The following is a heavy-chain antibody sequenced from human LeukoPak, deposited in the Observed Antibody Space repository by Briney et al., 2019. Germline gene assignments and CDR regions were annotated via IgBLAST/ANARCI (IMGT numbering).Heavy chain of an antibody. CDR1: GFTFSSYG. CDR2: ISSSGGST. D-gene: IGHD1-7*01. CDR3: ARETGTTLDY. V-gene: IGHV3-23*01. Sequence: GGSLRLSCAASGFTFSSYGMSWVRQAPGKGLEWVSAISSSGGSTYYADSVKGRFTISRDNSKNTLYLQMNSLRAEDMAVYYCARETGTTLDYWGQGTLVTVSS. J-gene: IGHJ4*02.